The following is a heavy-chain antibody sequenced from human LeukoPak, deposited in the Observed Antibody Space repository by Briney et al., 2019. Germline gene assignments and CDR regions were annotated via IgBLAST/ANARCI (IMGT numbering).Heavy chain of an antibody. CDR3: ARAGPGCTNGVCLVNYYYYMDV. V-gene: IGHV1-46*01. Sequence: ASVKVSCKASGYTFTSYYMHWVRQAPGQGLDWMGIINPSGGSTSYAQKFQGRVTMTRDMTTSTVYMELSSLRSEDTAVYYCARAGPGCTNGVCLVNYYYYMDVCGKGTTVTVSS. CDR1: GYTFTSYY. CDR2: INPSGGST. D-gene: IGHD2-8*01. J-gene: IGHJ6*03.